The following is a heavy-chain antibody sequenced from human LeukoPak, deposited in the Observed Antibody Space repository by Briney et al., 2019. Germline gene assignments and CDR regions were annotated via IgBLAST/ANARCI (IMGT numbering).Heavy chain of an antibody. V-gene: IGHV3-53*01. CDR2: IYKDGRT. D-gene: IGHD3-22*01. Sequence: GGSLRLSCAASGFIVSSNYMSWVRQAPGKGLEWVSVIYKDGRTFYTDSVKGRFTISRDNSKNTLYLQMNSLRAEDTAVYYCAKSLTYYHENSDSIWGQGTLVTVSS. J-gene: IGHJ4*02. CDR3: AKSLTYYHENSDSI. CDR1: GFIVSSNY.